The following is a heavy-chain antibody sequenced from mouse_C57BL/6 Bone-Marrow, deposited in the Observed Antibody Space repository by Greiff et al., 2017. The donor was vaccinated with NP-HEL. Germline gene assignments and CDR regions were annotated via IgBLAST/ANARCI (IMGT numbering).Heavy chain of an antibody. CDR3: TTGGSSPYAMDY. Sequence: VQLKESGAELVRPGASVKLSCTVSGFNIKDDYMHWVKQRPEQGLEWIGWIDPENGDTEYASIFQGKATITADTSSNTAYLQLSSLTSEDTAVYYCTTGGSSPYAMDYWGQGTSVTVSS. D-gene: IGHD1-1*01. J-gene: IGHJ4*01. CDR2: IDPENGDT. V-gene: IGHV14-4*01. CDR1: GFNIKDDY.